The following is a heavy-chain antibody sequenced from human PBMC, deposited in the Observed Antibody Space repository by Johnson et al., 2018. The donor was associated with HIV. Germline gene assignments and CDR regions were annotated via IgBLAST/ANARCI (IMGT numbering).Heavy chain of an antibody. D-gene: IGHD3-10*02. CDR2: IWYDGSNK. Sequence: QVQLVESGGGVVQPGRSLRLSCAASGFTFSSYGMHWVRQAPGKGLEWVAVIWYDGSNKYYADSVKGRFTISRDNSKNMLYLQMNSLRAEDTAVYYCAKDVQASREVAFDIWGQGTMVTVSS. V-gene: IGHV3-33*06. CDR3: AKDVQASREVAFDI. CDR1: GFTFSSYG. J-gene: IGHJ3*02.